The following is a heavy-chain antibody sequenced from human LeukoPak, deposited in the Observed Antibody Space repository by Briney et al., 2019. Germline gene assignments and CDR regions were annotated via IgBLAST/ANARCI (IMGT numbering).Heavy chain of an antibody. J-gene: IGHJ4*02. Sequence: GGSLRLSCAASGFTFSSYAMSWVRQAPGKGLEWVSAISGSGGSTYYAGSVKGRFTISRDNSKNTLYLQMNSLRAEDTAVYYCARVLSVSYCDSWGQGTLVTVSS. CDR3: ARVLSVSYCDS. CDR1: GFTFSSYA. CDR2: ISGSGGST. V-gene: IGHV3-23*01. D-gene: IGHD2/OR15-2a*01.